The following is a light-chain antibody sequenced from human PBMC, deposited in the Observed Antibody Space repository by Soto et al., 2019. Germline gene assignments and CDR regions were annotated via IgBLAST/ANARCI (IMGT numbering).Light chain of an antibody. Sequence: QSVLTQPASVSGSPGQSITISCTGTSSDVGGYNYVSWYQQHPGKAPKVMIYEISNRPSGVSYRFSGSKSGNTASLTISGLQAEDEADYYCCSYTSSSTLVVFGTGTKLTVL. CDR3: CSYTSSSTLVV. CDR1: SSDVGGYNY. CDR2: EIS. J-gene: IGLJ1*01. V-gene: IGLV2-14*01.